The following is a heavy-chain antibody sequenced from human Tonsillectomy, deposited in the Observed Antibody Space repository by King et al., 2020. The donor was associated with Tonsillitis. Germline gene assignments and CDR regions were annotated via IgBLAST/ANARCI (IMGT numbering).Heavy chain of an antibody. V-gene: IGHV3-33*01. CDR2: IWYDGSNK. D-gene: IGHD3-10*01. Sequence: VQLVESGGGVVQPGRSLRLSCAASGFTFSSYGMHWVRQAPGKGLEWVAVIWYDGSNKYYADSVKGRFTISRDNSKNTLYLQMNSLRAEDTAVYYCAGDLLWVGEVAEYYFDYWGQGTLVTVSS. CDR3: AGDLLWVGEVAEYYFDY. CDR1: GFTFSSYG. J-gene: IGHJ4*02.